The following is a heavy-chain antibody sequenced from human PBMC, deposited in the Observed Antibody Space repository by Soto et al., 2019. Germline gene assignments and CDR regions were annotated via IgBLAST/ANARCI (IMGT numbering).Heavy chain of an antibody. J-gene: IGHJ4*02. V-gene: IGHV4-34*01. CDR1: GGSFSGYY. CDR2: INHSGST. Sequence: PSETLSLTCAVYGGSFSGYYWSWIRQPPGKGLEWIGEINHSGSTNYNPSLKSRLTISVDTSKNQFSLNLSSVTAADTAVYFCARRPLVRGIIPYYFDSWGQGTLVTVSS. D-gene: IGHD3-10*01. CDR3: ARRPLVRGIIPYYFDS.